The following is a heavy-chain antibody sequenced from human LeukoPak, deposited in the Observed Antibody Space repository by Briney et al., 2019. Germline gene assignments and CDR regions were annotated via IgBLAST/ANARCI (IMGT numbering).Heavy chain of an antibody. J-gene: IGHJ4*02. CDR1: GFTFSNSA. V-gene: IGHV3-23*01. CDR2: ISGSGGST. D-gene: IGHD2-15*01. CDR3: AKEYCSGGSCYCSR. Sequence: GGSLRLSCAASGFTFSNSAMSWVRLAPGKGLEWVSAISGSGGSTYCADSVKGRFTISRDNSKNTLYLQMNSLRAEDTAVYYCAKEYCSGGSCYCSRWGQGTLVTVSS.